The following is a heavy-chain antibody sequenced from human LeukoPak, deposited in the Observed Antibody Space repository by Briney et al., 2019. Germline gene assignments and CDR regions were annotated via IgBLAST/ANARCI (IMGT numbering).Heavy chain of an antibody. CDR2: IIPIFGTA. CDR3: ARDRAPNRYCSSTSCPGRGAFDI. Sequence: ASVKVACKASGGTFSSYAISWVRQAPGQGLEWMGGIIPIFGTANYAQKFQGRVTMTRDTSTSTVYMELSSLRSEDTAVYYCARDRAPNRYCSSTSCPGRGAFDIWGQGTMVTVSS. D-gene: IGHD2-2*01. V-gene: IGHV1-69*05. CDR1: GGTFSSYA. J-gene: IGHJ3*02.